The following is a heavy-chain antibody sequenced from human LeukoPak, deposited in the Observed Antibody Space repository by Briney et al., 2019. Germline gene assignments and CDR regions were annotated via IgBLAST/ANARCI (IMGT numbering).Heavy chain of an antibody. V-gene: IGHV4-59*01. CDR3: ARAGYYDSGGYNGHFDY. D-gene: IGHD3-22*01. CDR2: IYYSGST. J-gene: IGHJ4*02. CDR1: GGSITNYF. Sequence: SETLSLTCTVSGGSITNYFWTWIRQPPGKGLEWIGYIYYSGSTDYKPSLKSRVTISVDTSKNQFSLKLSSVTAADTAVYFCARAGYYDSGGYNGHFDYWGQGTLVTVSS.